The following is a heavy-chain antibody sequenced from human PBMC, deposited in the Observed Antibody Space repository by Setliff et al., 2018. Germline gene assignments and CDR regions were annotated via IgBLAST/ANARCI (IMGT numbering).Heavy chain of an antibody. CDR3: AKPQVELRWGFES. D-gene: IGHD1-7*01. CDR1: GFTFSTYA. Sequence: PGESLKISCAASGFTFSTYAMSWVRQAPGKGLEWVSTIYSGDRNTFYTDSVKGRFTIFRDGSKNTLFLHMTSLRAEDTAVYYCAKPQVELRWGFESWGQGTPVTV. V-gene: IGHV3-23*03. J-gene: IGHJ4*02. CDR2: IYSGDRNT.